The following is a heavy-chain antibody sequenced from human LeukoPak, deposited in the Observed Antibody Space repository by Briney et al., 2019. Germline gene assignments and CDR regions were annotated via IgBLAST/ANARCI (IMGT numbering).Heavy chain of an antibody. CDR2: IYYSGSA. CDR1: GGSISSYY. CDR3: ARAGIAAAGSWFDP. J-gene: IGHJ5*02. V-gene: IGHV4-59*01. Sequence: TTSETPSLTCTVSGGSISSYYWSWIRQPPGKGLEWIGYIYYSGSANYNPSLKSRVTISVDTSKNQFSLKLSSVTAADTAVYYCARAGIAAAGSWFDPWGQGTLVTVSS. D-gene: IGHD6-13*01.